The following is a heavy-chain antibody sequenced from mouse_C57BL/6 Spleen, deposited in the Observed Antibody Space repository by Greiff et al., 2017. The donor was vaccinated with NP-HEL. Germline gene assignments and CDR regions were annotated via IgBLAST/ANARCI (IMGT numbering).Heavy chain of an antibody. Sequence: VQLQQSGAELVRPGASVKLSCKASGYTFTDYYINWVKQRPGQGLEWIARIYPGSGNTYYNEKFKGKATLTAEKSSSTAYMQLSSLTSEDSAVYFCAMGIYYGNEYYAMDYWGQGTSVTVSS. CDR2: IYPGSGNT. J-gene: IGHJ4*01. CDR3: AMGIYYGNEYYAMDY. CDR1: GYTFTDYY. D-gene: IGHD2-1*01. V-gene: IGHV1-76*01.